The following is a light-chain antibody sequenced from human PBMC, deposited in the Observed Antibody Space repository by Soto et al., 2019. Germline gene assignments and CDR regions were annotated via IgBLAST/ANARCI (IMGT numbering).Light chain of an antibody. CDR3: QQYNSYPWT. CDR2: DAS. J-gene: IGKJ1*01. CDR1: QSISSW. Sequence: DINMTQSPSTLSASVGDRVTITCRASQSISSWLAWYQQKPGKAPKLLIYDASSLESGVPSRFSGSGSGTEFTLTISSLQPDDFATYYCQQYNSYPWTFGQGTKVDIK. V-gene: IGKV1-5*01.